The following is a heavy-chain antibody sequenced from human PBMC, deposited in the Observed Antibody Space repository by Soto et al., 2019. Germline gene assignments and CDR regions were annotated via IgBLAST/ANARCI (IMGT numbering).Heavy chain of an antibody. D-gene: IGHD4-17*01. CDR3: ARDRPGRKYGDQPFEY. Sequence: QVHLVQSGAEVKKPGASVKVSCQAFGYTFTRYNINWVRQAPGQGLEWMGWISAYNGNTNYSEKCKGRVTMSADTTTSTAYMDLRSLTSDDTAVYYCARDRPGRKYGDQPFEYWGQGTLVTVSS. CDR1: GYTFTRYN. V-gene: IGHV1-18*01. CDR2: ISAYNGNT. J-gene: IGHJ4*02.